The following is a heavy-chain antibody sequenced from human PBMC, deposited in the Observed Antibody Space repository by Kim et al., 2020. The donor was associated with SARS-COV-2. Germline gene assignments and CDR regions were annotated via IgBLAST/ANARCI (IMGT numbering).Heavy chain of an antibody. J-gene: IGHJ6*02. V-gene: IGHV3-43*02. D-gene: IGHD6-19*01. CDR2: ISGDGGST. CDR3: AKDLIDSSDWSRDFYYYYGMDV. Sequence: GGSLRLSCAASGFTFDDYAMHWVRQAPGKGLEWVSLISGDGGSTYYADSVKGRFTISRDNSKNSLYLQMNSLRTEDTALYYCAKDLIDSSDWSRDFYYYYGMDVWGQGTTVTVSS. CDR1: GFTFDDYA.